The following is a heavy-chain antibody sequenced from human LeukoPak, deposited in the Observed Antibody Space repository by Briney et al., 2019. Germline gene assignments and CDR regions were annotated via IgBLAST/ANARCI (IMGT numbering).Heavy chain of an antibody. CDR1: GFTFSSYS. CDR3: ARDMGRVQKYFQH. V-gene: IGHV3-21*01. J-gene: IGHJ1*01. Sequence: GGSLRLSCAVSGFTFSSYSMNWVRQAPGKGLEWVSSICSSSSYIYYADSVKGRFTISRDNAKNSLYLQMNSLRAEDTAVYYCARDMGRVQKYFQHWGQGTLVTVSS. D-gene: IGHD1-1*01. CDR2: ICSSSSYI.